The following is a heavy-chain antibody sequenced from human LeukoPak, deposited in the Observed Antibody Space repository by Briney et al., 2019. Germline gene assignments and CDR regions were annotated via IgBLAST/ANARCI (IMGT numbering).Heavy chain of an antibody. V-gene: IGHV3-23*01. D-gene: IGHD2-15*01. CDR1: GFTFSSYA. CDR3: AKGLGDSCNSAQDY. J-gene: IGHJ4*02. CDR2: ISGSGGTT. Sequence: GGSLRLSCAASGFTFSSYAMSWVCQAPGKGLEWVSVISGSGGTTFYADSVKGRFTISRDNSKNTLYLQMNSLRAGDTAVYYCAKGLGDSCNSAQDYWGQGTLVTVSS.